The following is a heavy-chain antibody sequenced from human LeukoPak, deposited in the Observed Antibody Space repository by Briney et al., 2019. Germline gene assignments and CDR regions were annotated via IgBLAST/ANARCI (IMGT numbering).Heavy chain of an antibody. Sequence: GGSLRLSCAASGFTVSSNYMSWVRQAPGKGQEWVSTISASGGSTYYADSVKGRFTISRDNSKNTLYLQMNSLRAEDTAVYYCAKSMTTVTTSRFDPWGQGTLVTVSS. V-gene: IGHV3-23*01. D-gene: IGHD4-17*01. CDR2: ISASGGST. CDR1: GFTVSSNY. J-gene: IGHJ5*02. CDR3: AKSMTTVTTSRFDP.